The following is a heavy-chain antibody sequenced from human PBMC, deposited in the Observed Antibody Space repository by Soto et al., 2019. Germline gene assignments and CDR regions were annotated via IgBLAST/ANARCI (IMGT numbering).Heavy chain of an antibody. Sequence: AASVKVSCKASGYTFTSYGISWVRQAPGQGLEWMGWISAYNGNTNYAQKLQGRVTMTTDTSTSTAYMELRSPRSDDTAVYYCARDPPLGIVVVGYYYYYGMDVWGQGTTVTGSS. D-gene: IGHD2-21*01. CDR2: ISAYNGNT. J-gene: IGHJ6*02. CDR3: ARDPPLGIVVVGYYYYYGMDV. CDR1: GYTFTSYG. V-gene: IGHV1-18*04.